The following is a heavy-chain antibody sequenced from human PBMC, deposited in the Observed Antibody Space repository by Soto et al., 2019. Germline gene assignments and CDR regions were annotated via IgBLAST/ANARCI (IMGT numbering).Heavy chain of an antibody. CDR1: GFTFSSYG. CDR2: IWYDGSNK. D-gene: IGHD2-2*01. V-gene: IGHV3-33*01. CDR3: ARDSGYCSSTSCYEYAFDI. J-gene: IGHJ3*02. Sequence: GGSLRLSCAAPGFTFSSYGMHWVRQAPGKGLEWVAVIWYDGSNKYYADSVKGRFTISRDNSKNTLYLQMNSLRAEDTAVYYCARDSGYCSSTSCYEYAFDIWGQGTMVTVPS.